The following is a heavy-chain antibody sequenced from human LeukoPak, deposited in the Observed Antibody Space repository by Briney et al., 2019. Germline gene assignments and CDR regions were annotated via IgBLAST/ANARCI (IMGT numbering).Heavy chain of an antibody. CDR1: GYTFTSYG. CDR3: ARGPGIQLWRFDYYYMDG. Sequence: ASVKVSCKASGYTFTSYGISWVRQAPGQGLEWMGWISAYNGNTNYAQKLQGRVTMTTDTSTSTAYMELRSLRSDDTAVYYCARGPGIQLWRFDYYYMDGWGKGTTVTVSS. CDR2: ISAYNGNT. V-gene: IGHV1-18*01. J-gene: IGHJ6*03. D-gene: IGHD5-18*01.